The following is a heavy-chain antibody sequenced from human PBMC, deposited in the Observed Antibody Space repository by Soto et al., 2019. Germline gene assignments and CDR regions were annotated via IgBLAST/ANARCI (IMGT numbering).Heavy chain of an antibody. CDR2: IIPILGIA. CDR1: GGTFSSYT. CDR3: ARVAYYYDSSGYLDY. J-gene: IGHJ4*02. Sequence: QVQLVQSGAEVKKPGSSVKVSCKASGGTFSSYTISWVRQAPGQGLEWMGRIIPILGIANYAQKCQGRVTITADKSTSTAYMELSSLRSEDTAVYYCARVAYYYDSSGYLDYWGQGTLVTVSS. D-gene: IGHD3-22*01. V-gene: IGHV1-69*02.